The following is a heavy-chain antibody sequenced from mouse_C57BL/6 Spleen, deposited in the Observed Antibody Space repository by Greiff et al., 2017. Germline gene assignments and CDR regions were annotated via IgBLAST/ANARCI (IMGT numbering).Heavy chain of an antibody. Sequence: VKLVESGAELVRPGASVTLSCKASGYTFTDYEMHWVKQTPVHGLEWIGAIDPETGGTAYNQKFKGKAILTADKSSSTAYMELRSLTSEDSAVYYCTRYHYYYGSSYPAYWGQGTLVTVSA. D-gene: IGHD1-1*01. CDR2: IDPETGGT. J-gene: IGHJ3*01. CDR3: TRYHYYYGSSYPAY. CDR1: GYTFTDYE. V-gene: IGHV1-15*01.